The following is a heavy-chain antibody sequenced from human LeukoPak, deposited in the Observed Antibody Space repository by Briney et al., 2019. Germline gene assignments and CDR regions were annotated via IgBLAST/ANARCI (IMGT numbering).Heavy chain of an antibody. D-gene: IGHD6-13*01. CDR2: ISWNSGSI. J-gene: IGHJ4*02. CDR1: GFTFEDYA. CDR3: AKDLAAAGTY. V-gene: IGHV3-9*01. Sequence: GGSLRLSCAASGFTFEDYAMHWVRQAPGKGLEWVSGISWNSGSIGYADSVKGRFTISRDNAKNSLYLQMNGLRAEDTALYYCAKDLAAAGTYWGQGTLVTVSS.